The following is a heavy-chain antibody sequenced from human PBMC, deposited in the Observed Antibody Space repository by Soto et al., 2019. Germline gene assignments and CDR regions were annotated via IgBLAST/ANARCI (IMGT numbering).Heavy chain of an antibody. Sequence: QVQLVQSGAEVKKPGASVKVSCKASGYTFTSYGISWVRQAPGQGLEWMGWISAYNGNTNYAQKLQGRVTMTTDTSMSTAYMELRSLRSDDTAVYYCARVKMATITTPYYYYGMDVWGQGTTVTVSS. D-gene: IGHD5-12*01. CDR1: GYTFTSYG. V-gene: IGHV1-18*01. J-gene: IGHJ6*02. CDR2: ISAYNGNT. CDR3: ARVKMATITTPYYYYGMDV.